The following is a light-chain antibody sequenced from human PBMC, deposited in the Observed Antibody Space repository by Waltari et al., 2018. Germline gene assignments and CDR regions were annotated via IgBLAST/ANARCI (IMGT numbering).Light chain of an antibody. J-gene: IGKJ4*01. Sequence: DVVLTQSPLSLPVTLGQPASISCRSSQGLVHSDGNTYLNWFHQRPGQSPRRLIYKVSHRDSGVPDTFSGSGSGTDFTLKISRVEADDVGVYYCMQGSLWPPTFGAGTKVEIK. CDR1: QGLVHSDGNTY. CDR2: KVS. V-gene: IGKV2-30*02. CDR3: MQGSLWPPT.